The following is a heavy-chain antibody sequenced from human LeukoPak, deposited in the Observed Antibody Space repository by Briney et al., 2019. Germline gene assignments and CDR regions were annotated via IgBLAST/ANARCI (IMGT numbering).Heavy chain of an antibody. Sequence: GGSLRLFCAASGFTFNSFNMNWVRQAPEKGLEWVSSISSSGSYIYYADSMKGRLTISRDNAKNSLYLQMNSLRAEDTAVYYCAGAYRGSYYYFDLWGRGTLVTVSS. CDR2: ISSSGSYI. CDR1: GFTFNSFN. D-gene: IGHD3-22*01. CDR3: AGAYRGSYYYFDL. V-gene: IGHV3-21*01. J-gene: IGHJ2*01.